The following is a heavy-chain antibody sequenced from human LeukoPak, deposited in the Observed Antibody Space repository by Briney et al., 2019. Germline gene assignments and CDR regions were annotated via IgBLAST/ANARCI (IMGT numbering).Heavy chain of an antibody. CDR3: ATYDLWTTYYTFQY. J-gene: IGHJ4*02. D-gene: IGHD3-3*01. V-gene: IGHV3-23*01. Sequence: GGSLRLSCAASGFTFSSYAMSWVRQAPGKGLEWVSAISGSGGSTYYADSVKGRFTISRDNSKNTLYLQMNSLTAADTAVYSCATYDLWTTYYTFQYWGQGTLVSVSS. CDR2: ISGSGGST. CDR1: GFTFSSYA.